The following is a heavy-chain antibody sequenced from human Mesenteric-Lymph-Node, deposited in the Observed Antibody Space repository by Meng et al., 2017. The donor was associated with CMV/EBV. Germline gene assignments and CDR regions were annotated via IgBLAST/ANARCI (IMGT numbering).Heavy chain of an antibody. V-gene: IGHV4-34*01. CDR3: VRAIIFGGIYADS. D-gene: IGHD1-26*01. CDR2: IDHSGTA. J-gene: IGHJ4*02. CDR1: GGSFSGYS. Sequence: CAFYGGSFSGYSWTWIRQPPGKGPEWIGEIDHSGTAKYNPSLKSRVIISIDTTKNQFSLNLNSVTAADTAIYYCVRAIIFGGIYADSWGQGTLVTVSS.